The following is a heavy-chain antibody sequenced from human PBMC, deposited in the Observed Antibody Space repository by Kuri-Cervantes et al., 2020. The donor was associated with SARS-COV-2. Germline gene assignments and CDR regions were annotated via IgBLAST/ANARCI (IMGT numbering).Heavy chain of an antibody. V-gene: IGHV5-51*01. CDR1: GYSFTRYW. CDR2: IYPGDSET. J-gene: IGHJ6*02. CDR3: ARLPCGSIFGSGGSCYAITNYYYYGIDV. Sequence: KVSCKGSGYSFTRYWIGWLRQTPGKGLEWVGIIYPGDSETGHRPSFQGQVTISADNSISTADPQWSSLKAWDTAMYYCARLPCGSIFGSGGSCYAITNYYYYGIDVWGQGTTVTVSS. D-gene: IGHD2-15*01.